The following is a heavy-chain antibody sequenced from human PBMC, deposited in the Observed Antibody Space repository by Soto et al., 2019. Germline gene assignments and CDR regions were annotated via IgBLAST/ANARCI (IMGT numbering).Heavy chain of an antibody. D-gene: IGHD2-2*01. J-gene: IGHJ4*02. CDR1: GFTFSNYW. CDR3: ARDYLVVPHRVIDY. V-gene: IGHV3-74*01. Sequence: GGSLRLSCAASGFTFSNYWMHWVRQAPGKGLVWISRMNSDGSNTVYADAVKGRFAISRDNSKNTLYLQMNSLRAEDTAVYYCARDYLVVPHRVIDYWGQGTLVTVSS. CDR2: MNSDGSNT.